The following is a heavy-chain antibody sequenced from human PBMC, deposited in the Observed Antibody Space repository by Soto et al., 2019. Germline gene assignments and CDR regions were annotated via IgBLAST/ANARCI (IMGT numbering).Heavy chain of an antibody. D-gene: IGHD2-15*01. J-gene: IGHJ4*02. V-gene: IGHV3-48*03. CDR2: IGRSVTST. CDR3: ASGQQDSLGY. Sequence: EVQLVQSGGGLVQPGGSLRLSCAVSGFTFSSYEMNWLRQAPGKGLEWVSYIGRSVTSTSYADSVRGRFTVSRDNAKNSLFLQMNSLRAEDTAMYYCASGQQDSLGYWGQGTLVTVSS. CDR1: GFTFSSYE.